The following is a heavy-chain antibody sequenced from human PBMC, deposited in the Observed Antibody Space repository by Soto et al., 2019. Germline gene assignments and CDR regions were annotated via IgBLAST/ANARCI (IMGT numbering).Heavy chain of an antibody. CDR2: IYSGGST. CDR1: GFTVSSNY. Sequence: EVQLVESGGGLVQPGGSLRLSCAASGFTVSSNYMSWVRQAPGKGLEWVSVIYSGGSTYYADSVKGRFTISRDNSKHTLYLQMTSLRAEDTAVYYCARDRLSSGWPAYFQHWGQGTLVTVSS. J-gene: IGHJ1*01. D-gene: IGHD6-19*01. V-gene: IGHV3-66*01. CDR3: ARDRLSSGWPAYFQH.